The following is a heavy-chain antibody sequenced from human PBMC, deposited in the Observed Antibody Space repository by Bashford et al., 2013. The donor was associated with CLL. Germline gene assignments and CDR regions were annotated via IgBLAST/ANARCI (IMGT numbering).Heavy chain of an antibody. D-gene: IGHD2-8*01. CDR1: ILPSVAML. CDR3: ASLTDRHIVLIKGGAVRTYVRLVGSVGRPSSYRPSSYG. Sequence: RLSSCSLWILPSVAMLCTGSARLQARGVEWVAVISYDGSNKYYADSVKGRFTISRDNSKNTLYLQMNSLRAEDTAVYYCASLTDRHIVLIKGGAVRTYVRLVGSVGRPSSYRPSSYG. J-gene: IGHJ6*01. CDR2: ISYDGSNK. V-gene: IGHV3-30-3*01.